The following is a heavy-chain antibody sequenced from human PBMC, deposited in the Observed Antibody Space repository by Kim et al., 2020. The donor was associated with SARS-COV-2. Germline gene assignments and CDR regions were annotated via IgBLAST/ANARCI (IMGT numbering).Heavy chain of an antibody. V-gene: IGHV4-59*01. Sequence: SETLSLICTVSGGSISSYYWSWIRQPPGKGLEWIGYIYYSGSTNYNPSLKSRVTISVDTSKNQFSLKLSSVTAADTAVYYCARGRRYYDSSGYYYDYWGQGTLVTVSS. D-gene: IGHD3-22*01. CDR1: GGSISSYY. CDR3: ARGRRYYDSSGYYYDY. J-gene: IGHJ4*02. CDR2: IYYSGST.